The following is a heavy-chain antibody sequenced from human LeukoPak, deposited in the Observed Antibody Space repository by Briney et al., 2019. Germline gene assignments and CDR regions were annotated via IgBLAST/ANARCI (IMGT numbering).Heavy chain of an antibody. V-gene: IGHV4-59*08. J-gene: IGHJ6*02. CDR2: VYDSGST. Sequence: SETLSLTCTVSGGAISSYYWSWIRQSPGKGLEWVGYVYDSGSTNYNPSLKSRVTISVDTSRSQFSLKLSSVTAADTAVYYCARGLGYYGSGSKSYGMDVWGQGTTVTVSS. CDR1: GGAISSYY. CDR3: ARGLGYYGSGSKSYGMDV. D-gene: IGHD3-10*01.